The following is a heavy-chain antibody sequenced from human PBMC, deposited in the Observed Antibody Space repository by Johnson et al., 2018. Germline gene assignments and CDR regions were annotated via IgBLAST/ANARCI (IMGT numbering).Heavy chain of an antibody. Sequence: VQLVQSGGGVVRPGGSLRLSCAASGFTFDDYGMSWVRQAPGKGLEWVSGINWNGVSTGYADSVKGRFSISRDNSKNKLYLQMNSLRAEDTAVYYCAKDRVSGTYSPYYFDYWGQGTLVTVSS. J-gene: IGHJ4*02. D-gene: IGHD1-26*01. V-gene: IGHV3-20*04. CDR3: AKDRVSGTYSPYYFDY. CDR1: GFTFDDYG. CDR2: INWNGVST.